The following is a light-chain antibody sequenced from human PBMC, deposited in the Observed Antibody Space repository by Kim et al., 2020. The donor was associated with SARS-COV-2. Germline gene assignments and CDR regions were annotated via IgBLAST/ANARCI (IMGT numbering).Light chain of an antibody. CDR2: DVY. CDR3: SSYTRTHTLR. Sequence: QSALTQPASVSGSPGQSITISCTGTTTDHVSWYQQYPGKAPKLMIYDVYKWPSGVSHRFSGSKSDNTASLTISGLQADDEAAYYCSSYTRTHTLRFGGGTQLTVL. CDR1: TTDH. V-gene: IGLV2-14*02. J-gene: IGLJ2*01.